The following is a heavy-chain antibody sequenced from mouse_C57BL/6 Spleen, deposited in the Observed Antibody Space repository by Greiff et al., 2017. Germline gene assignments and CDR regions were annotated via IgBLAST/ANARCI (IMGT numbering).Heavy chain of an antibody. V-gene: IGHV3-6*01. CDR1: GYSITSGYY. CDR3: ARDPPRMVTNAMDY. CDR2: ISYDGSN. Sequence: VQLKESGPGLVKPSQSLSLTCSVTGYSITSGYYWNWIRQFPGNKLEWMGYISYDGSNNYNPSLKNRISITRDTSKNQFFLKLNSVTTEDTATYYCARDPPRMVTNAMDYWGQGTSVTVSS. J-gene: IGHJ4*01. D-gene: IGHD2-2*01.